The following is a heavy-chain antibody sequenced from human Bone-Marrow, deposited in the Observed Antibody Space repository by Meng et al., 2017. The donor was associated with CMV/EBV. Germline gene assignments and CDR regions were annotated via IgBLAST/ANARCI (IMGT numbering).Heavy chain of an antibody. CDR2: IYCDVNK. CDR3: AHRRPSGGVDWFYP. CDR1: GFSLSTNGVG. Sequence: HITLEEPGPALVKPTQTLTLTCTFSGFSLSTNGVGVGWIRQPPGKALEWLANIYCDVNKRYSPSLKSRLTITKDISKNQVVLTMTIMDPVDTATYYCAHRRPSGGVDWFYPWGQGTLVTVSS. D-gene: IGHD1-26*01. V-gene: IGHV2-5*02. J-gene: IGHJ5*02.